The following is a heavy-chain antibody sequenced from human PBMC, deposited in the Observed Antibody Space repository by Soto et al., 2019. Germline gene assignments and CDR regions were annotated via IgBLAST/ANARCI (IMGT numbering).Heavy chain of an antibody. J-gene: IGHJ4*02. Sequence: SVKVSCKASGGTFSSYAISWVRQAPGQGLEWMGGIIPIFGTANYAQKFQGRVTITADESTSTAYMELSSLRSEDTAVYYCAKSKELGVSAPDHWGQGTLVTVSS. CDR3: AKSKELGVSAPDH. CDR1: GGTFSSYA. D-gene: IGHD1-26*01. CDR2: IIPIFGTA. V-gene: IGHV1-69*13.